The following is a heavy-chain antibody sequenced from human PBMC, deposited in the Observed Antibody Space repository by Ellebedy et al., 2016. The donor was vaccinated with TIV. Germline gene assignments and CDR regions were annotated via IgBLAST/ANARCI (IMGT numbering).Heavy chain of an antibody. CDR2: IWYDGSDK. V-gene: IGHV3-33*01. CDR1: GFTFSRFG. CDR3: ARVRDWNYAIDY. D-gene: IGHD1-7*01. J-gene: IGHJ4*02. Sequence: GESLKISCAASGFTFSRFGIQWVRQAPGKGLEWVASIWYDGSDKYYADSVKGRFIISRDNSKNTLYLQMNSLRAEDTAVYYCARVRDWNYAIDYWGQGTLVTVSS.